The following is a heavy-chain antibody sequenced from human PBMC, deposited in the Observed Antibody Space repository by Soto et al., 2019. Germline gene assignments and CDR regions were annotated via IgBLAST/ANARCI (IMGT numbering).Heavy chain of an antibody. Sequence: QVQLVESGGGVVQPGRSLRLSCAASGFTFSSYGMQWVRQAPCKGLEWVAVIWYDGSNKYYADSVKGRFTISRDNSKNTLYLQMNSLRAEDTAVYYCARGPYGDYPDYWGQGTLVTVSS. V-gene: IGHV3-33*01. CDR2: IWYDGSNK. J-gene: IGHJ4*02. CDR1: GFTFSSYG. CDR3: ARGPYGDYPDY. D-gene: IGHD4-17*01.